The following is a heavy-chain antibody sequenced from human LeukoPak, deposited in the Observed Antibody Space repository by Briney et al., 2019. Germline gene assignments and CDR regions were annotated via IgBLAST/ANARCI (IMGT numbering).Heavy chain of an antibody. D-gene: IGHD2-8*01. J-gene: IGHJ4*02. CDR2: IKQGGSEK. CDR3: ARAPTYCTNGVCYNSRFDY. CDR1: GFTFSSYW. V-gene: IGHV3-7*01. Sequence: PGGSLRLSCAASGFTFSSYWMSWVRQAPGKGLEWVANIKQGGSEKYYVDSVKGRFTISRDNAKNSLYLQMNSLRAEDTAVYYCARAPTYCTNGVCYNSRFDYWGQGTLVTVSS.